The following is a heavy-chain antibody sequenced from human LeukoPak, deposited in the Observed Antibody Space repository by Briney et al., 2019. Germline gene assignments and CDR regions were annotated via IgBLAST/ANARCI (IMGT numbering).Heavy chain of an antibody. CDR2: INHSGST. Sequence: SETLSLTCAVYGGSFSGYCWSWIRQPPGKGLEWIGEINHSGSTNYNPSLKSRVTISVDTSKNQFSLKLSSVTAADTAVYYCARTAPSYYFDYWGQGTLVTVSS. CDR1: GGSFSGYC. CDR3: ARTAPSYYFDY. V-gene: IGHV4-34*01. D-gene: IGHD2-21*02. J-gene: IGHJ4*02.